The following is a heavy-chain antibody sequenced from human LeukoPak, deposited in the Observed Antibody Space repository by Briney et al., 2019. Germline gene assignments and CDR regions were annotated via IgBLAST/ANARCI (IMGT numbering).Heavy chain of an antibody. D-gene: IGHD2-2*01. Sequence: GGSLRLSCAASGFTTTGNYITWVRQAPGKGLEWVSVTYSGGRTNYADSVKDRFSISRDSSNDTVYLQLNSLRIEDTAVYFCARVPFTSSLGDYFDYWGQGTLVTVSS. J-gene: IGHJ4*02. CDR1: GFTTTGNY. CDR2: TYSGGRT. CDR3: ARVPFTSSLGDYFDY. V-gene: IGHV3-66*01.